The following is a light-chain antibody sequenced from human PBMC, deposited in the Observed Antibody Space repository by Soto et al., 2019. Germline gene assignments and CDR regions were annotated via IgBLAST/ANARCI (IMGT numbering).Light chain of an antibody. CDR3: QQYKSDSAWT. CDR1: QSISSW. J-gene: IGKJ1*01. V-gene: IGKV1-5*03. CDR2: EAS. Sequence: DIQMTQSPSTLSASVGDRVTITCRASQSISSWLAWYQQKPGKAPRLLIYEASSLESGVPSRFSGSRSGTELNLTISSLHLQAFEISDYQQYKSDSAWTFGQGTKVEIK.